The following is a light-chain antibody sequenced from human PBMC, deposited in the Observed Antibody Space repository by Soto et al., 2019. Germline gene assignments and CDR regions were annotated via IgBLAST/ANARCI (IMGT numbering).Light chain of an antibody. J-gene: IGKJ5*01. CDR2: DAS. Sequence: DIQLTQSPSFLSASVGDRVTITCRASQGISSYLAWYHQKPGKAPKLLIYDASTLQSGVPSRFSGSRSGTEFALTISSLQPEDFATYYCQQLDSYPITFGQGTRQDIK. V-gene: IGKV1-9*01. CDR3: QQLDSYPIT. CDR1: QGISSY.